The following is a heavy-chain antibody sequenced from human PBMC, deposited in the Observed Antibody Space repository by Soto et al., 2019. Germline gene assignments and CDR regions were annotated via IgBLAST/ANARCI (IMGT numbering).Heavy chain of an antibody. CDR3: AKSAAWGVSSGYYYDY. D-gene: IGHD1-26*01. J-gene: IGHJ4*02. V-gene: IGHV3-23*01. CDR1: GFTFSSYA. CDR2: ISGSGAGT. Sequence: EVQLLESGGGLAQPGGSLRLSCAASGFTFSSYAMSWVRQAPGKGLEWVSAISGSGAGTYYADSVKGRFTISRDNSKNTLYLQVNSLRGEDTAVYYCAKSAAWGVSSGYYYDYWGQGTLVTVSS.